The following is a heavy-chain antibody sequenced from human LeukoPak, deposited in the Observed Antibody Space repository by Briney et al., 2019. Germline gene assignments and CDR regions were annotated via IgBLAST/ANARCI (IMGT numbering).Heavy chain of an antibody. CDR1: GFTFSTYE. J-gene: IGHJ4*02. CDR2: ISSSGSSI. V-gene: IGHV3-48*03. Sequence: GGSLRLSCAASGFTFSTYEMNWVRQAPGKGLEWVSYISSSGSSIYYADSVKGRFTISRDNAKNSLYLQMNSLRVEDTAVYYCAREGGLDFDYWGQGTLVTVSS. D-gene: IGHD5-12*01. CDR3: AREGGLDFDY.